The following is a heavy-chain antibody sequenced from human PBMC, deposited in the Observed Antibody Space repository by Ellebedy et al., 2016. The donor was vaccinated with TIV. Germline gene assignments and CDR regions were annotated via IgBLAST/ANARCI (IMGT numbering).Heavy chain of an antibody. CDR2: INPNSGGT. D-gene: IGHD5-12*01. Sequence: ASVKVSCXASGYTFTGYYMHWVRQAPGQGLEWMGWINPNSGGTNYAQKFQGRVTMTRDTSISTAYMELSRLRSDDTAVYYCARDTDVDIVATTPGYWGQGTLVTVSS. CDR1: GYTFTGYY. V-gene: IGHV1-2*02. J-gene: IGHJ4*02. CDR3: ARDTDVDIVATTPGY.